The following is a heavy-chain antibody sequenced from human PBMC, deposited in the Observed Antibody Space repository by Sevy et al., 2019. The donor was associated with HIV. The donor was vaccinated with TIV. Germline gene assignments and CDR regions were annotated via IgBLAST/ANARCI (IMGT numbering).Heavy chain of an antibody. CDR3: AKDPIAASGPATFDV. V-gene: IGHV3-23*01. J-gene: IGHJ3*01. D-gene: IGHD6-25*01. Sequence: GGSLRLSCAASGFTFRNFAMSWVRQAPGKGLEWVSTISGTGANTYYADSVKGRFTISRDNSKITLDLQLNSLRAEDTAIYFCAKDPIAASGPATFDVWGQGTMVTVSS. CDR1: GFTFRNFA. CDR2: ISGTGANT.